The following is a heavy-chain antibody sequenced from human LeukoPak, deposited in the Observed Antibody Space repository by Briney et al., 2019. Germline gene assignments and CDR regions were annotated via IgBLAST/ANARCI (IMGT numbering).Heavy chain of an antibody. CDR2: ISAYNGNT. D-gene: IGHD3-10*01. CDR3: ARDITMVRGDPKAFDI. CDR1: GYTFTSYG. V-gene: IGHV1-18*01. Sequence: GASVKVSCKASGYTFTSYGISWVRQAPGQGLEWMGWISAYNGNTNYAQKLQGRVTMTTDASTSTAYMELRSLRSDDTAVYYCARDITMVRGDPKAFDIWGQGTMVTVSS. J-gene: IGHJ3*02.